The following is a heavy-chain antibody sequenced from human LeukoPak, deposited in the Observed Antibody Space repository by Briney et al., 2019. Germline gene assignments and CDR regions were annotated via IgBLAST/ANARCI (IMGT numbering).Heavy chain of an antibody. Sequence: GGSLRLSCAASGFTFSSYAMNWVRQAPGKGLEWVSTISGSGGITYYADSVKGRFTISRDNSKNTLYLQMNSLRAEDTAVYYCAKYITGSGYTNWGQGTLVTVSS. V-gene: IGHV3-23*01. CDR2: ISGSGGIT. CDR1: GFTFSSYA. CDR3: AKYITGSGYTN. J-gene: IGHJ4*02. D-gene: IGHD3-3*01.